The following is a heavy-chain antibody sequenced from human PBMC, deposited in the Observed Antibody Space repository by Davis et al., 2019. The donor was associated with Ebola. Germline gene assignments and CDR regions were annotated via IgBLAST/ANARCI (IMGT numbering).Heavy chain of an antibody. Sequence: GGSLRLSCAVSGFTVSSNQLTWVRQAPGKGLEWVSVIYTGGGTDYADSVKGRFTISRDYSKNTLHLQMNSLRVEDTAVYYCARAQFPTTSDHWGQGTLVTVSS. CDR3: ARAQFPTTSDH. V-gene: IGHV3-53*01. D-gene: IGHD1-1*01. J-gene: IGHJ4*02. CDR1: GFTVSSNQ. CDR2: IYTGGGT.